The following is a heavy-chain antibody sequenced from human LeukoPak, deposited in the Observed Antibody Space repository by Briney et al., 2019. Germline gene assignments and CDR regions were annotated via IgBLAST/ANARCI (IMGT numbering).Heavy chain of an antibody. CDR1: GGSINSYY. CDR3: ARRLRIEGATRRGDGFDI. V-gene: IGHV4-59*08. J-gene: IGHJ3*02. CDR2: IYNSGST. D-gene: IGHD1-26*01. Sequence: SETLSLTCTVSGGSINSYYWSWIRQPPGKGLEWIGYIYNSGSTNYNPSLKSRATISADTSKKQFSLKVSSVTAADTAVYFCARRLRIEGATRRGDGFDIWGQGTMVTVSS.